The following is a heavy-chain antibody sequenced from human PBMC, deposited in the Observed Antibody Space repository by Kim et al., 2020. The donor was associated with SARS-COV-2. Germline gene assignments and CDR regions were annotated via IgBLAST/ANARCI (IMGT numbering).Heavy chain of an antibody. D-gene: IGHD3-22*01. Sequence: SLRLSCAASGFSLGDYAMHWVRQAPGKGLEWVSYINWNSVTIAYADSVKGRFTISRDNAKKSLYLQMNSLRVEDTALYFCARDYYDRSGYYRFEYWGQGTLVTVSS. CDR3: ARDYYDRSGYYRFEY. V-gene: IGHV3-9*01. J-gene: IGHJ4*02. CDR1: GFSLGDYA. CDR2: INWNSVTI.